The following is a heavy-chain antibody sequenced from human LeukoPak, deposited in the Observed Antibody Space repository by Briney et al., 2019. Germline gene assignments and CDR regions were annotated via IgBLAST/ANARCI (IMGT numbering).Heavy chain of an antibody. CDR3: ARGYGAAGNNWFDP. CDR1: GYSISSGYY. J-gene: IGHJ5*02. D-gene: IGHD6-13*01. Sequence: SETLSLTCTVSGYSISSGYYWGWIRQPPGKGLEWIGYIYYSGSTNYNPSLKSRVTISVDTSKNQFSLKLSSVTAADTAVYYCARGYGAAGNNWFDPWGQGTLVTVSS. CDR2: IYYSGST. V-gene: IGHV4-61*05.